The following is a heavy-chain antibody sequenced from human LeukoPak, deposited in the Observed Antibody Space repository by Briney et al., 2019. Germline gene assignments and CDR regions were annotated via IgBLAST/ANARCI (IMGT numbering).Heavy chain of an antibody. CDR2: ISGSGGST. D-gene: IGHD6-19*01. V-gene: IGHV3-23*01. CDR3: AKDLRKWLARGRFDP. J-gene: IGHJ5*02. Sequence: GGTLRLSCAASGFTFSSYGMSWVRQAPGKGLEWVSAISGSGGSTYYADSVKGRFTISRDNSKNTLYLQMNSLRAEDTAVYYCAKDLRKWLARGRFDPWGQGTLVTVSS. CDR1: GFTFSSYG.